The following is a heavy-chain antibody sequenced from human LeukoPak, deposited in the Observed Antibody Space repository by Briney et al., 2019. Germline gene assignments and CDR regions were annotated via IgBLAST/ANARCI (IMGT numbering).Heavy chain of an antibody. CDR1: GFAFSRYS. D-gene: IGHD1-26*01. V-gene: IGHV3-48*02. CDR2: ISSSSRTI. J-gene: IGHJ4*02. CDR3: ASQYSGTYDPIDC. Sequence: PGGSLRLSCAASGFAFSRYSMNWVRQAPGKGLEWVSYISSSSRTIYYADSVKGRFTISRDNAENSLYLQMKSLRDEDTAIYFCASQYSGTYDPIDCWGQGTLVTVSS.